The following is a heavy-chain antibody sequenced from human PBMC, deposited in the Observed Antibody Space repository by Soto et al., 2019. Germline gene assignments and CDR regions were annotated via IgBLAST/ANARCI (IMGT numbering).Heavy chain of an antibody. Sequence: SETLSLTCTVSGGSISSGGYYWSWIRQHPGKGLEWIGYIYYSGSTYYNPSLKSRVTISVDTSKNQFSLKLSSVTAADTAVYYCARGVSGYDLQIYYYYYMDVWGKGTTVTVSS. CDR2: IYYSGST. J-gene: IGHJ6*03. D-gene: IGHD5-12*01. CDR3: ARGVSGYDLQIYYYYYMDV. CDR1: GGSISSGGYY. V-gene: IGHV4-31*03.